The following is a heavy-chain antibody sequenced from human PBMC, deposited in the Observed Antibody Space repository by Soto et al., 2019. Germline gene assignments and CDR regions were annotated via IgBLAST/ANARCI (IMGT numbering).Heavy chain of an antibody. CDR1: GFTFSSYG. CDR2: ISYDGSNK. D-gene: IGHD1-26*01. V-gene: IGHV3-30*03. CDR3: WASYSTFDY. Sequence: QVQLVESGGGVGHPGRSLRLSCAASGFTFSSYGMHWVRKAPGKGLEWVAVISYDGSNKYYADSVKGRFTISRDNSKNTLYLQMNSLRAEDTAEYYCWASYSTFDYWGQGTLVPVSS. J-gene: IGHJ4*02.